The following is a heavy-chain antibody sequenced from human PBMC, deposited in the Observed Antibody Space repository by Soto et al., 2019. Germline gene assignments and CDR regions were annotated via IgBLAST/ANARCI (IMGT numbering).Heavy chain of an antibody. D-gene: IGHD2-2*02. Sequence: PGESLKISCQASGYVFTNYWIGWVRQMPGKGLEWMGIIYPGDSDTKYGPSLQGQVTISADKSISTAYLQWSSLKASDTAMYYCARQGLYGSDWDGMDVWGQGTTVTVSS. V-gene: IGHV5-51*01. CDR1: GYVFTNYW. J-gene: IGHJ6*02. CDR3: ARQGLYGSDWDGMDV. CDR2: IYPGDSDT.